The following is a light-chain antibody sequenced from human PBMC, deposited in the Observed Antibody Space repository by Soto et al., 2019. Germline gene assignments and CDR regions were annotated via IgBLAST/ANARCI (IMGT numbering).Light chain of an antibody. CDR1: SSDVGGHDY. Sequence: QSVLTQTASVSGSPGQSITISGTGTSSDVGGHDYVSWYQQHPGKAPKLMIYEVSHRPSRVSDRFSGSRSDNTASLTLSGLRAEDEAAYYFSSYTTGSRMVFGGGTKLTVL. V-gene: IGLV2-14*01. CDR2: EVS. J-gene: IGLJ2*01. CDR3: SSYTTGSRMV.